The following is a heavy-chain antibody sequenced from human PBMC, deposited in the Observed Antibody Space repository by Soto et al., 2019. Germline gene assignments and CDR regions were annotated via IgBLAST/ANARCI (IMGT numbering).Heavy chain of an antibody. V-gene: IGHV2-26*01. D-gene: IGHD3-9*01. Sequence: QVTLKESGPVLVKPTETLTLTCTVSGFSLSNARMGVSWIRQPPGKALEWLAHIFSNDEKSYTTSLKSRLTTSQATSNSEVVPTMTTMDPADPATYYCARTGIDPDWCFDLWGRGTLVTVSS. CDR3: ARTGIDPDWCFDL. CDR1: GFSLSNARMG. CDR2: IFSNDEK. J-gene: IGHJ2*01.